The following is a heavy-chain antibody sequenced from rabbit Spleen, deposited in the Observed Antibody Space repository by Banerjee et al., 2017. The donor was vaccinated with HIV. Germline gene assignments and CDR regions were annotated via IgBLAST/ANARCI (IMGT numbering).Heavy chain of an antibody. CDR1: GFSFSSSYD. CDR3: ARDMTDVIGWNFGW. CDR2: AYAGSSGST. D-gene: IGHD1-1*01. V-gene: IGHV1S45*01. Sequence: QEQLVESGGGLVKPGASLTLICKASGFSFSSSYDMCWVRQAPGKGLEWVACAYAGSSGSTYSATWAKGRFTFSKTSSTTVTLQMTSLTAADTATYFCARDMTDVIGWNFGWWGPGTLVTVS. J-gene: IGHJ4*01.